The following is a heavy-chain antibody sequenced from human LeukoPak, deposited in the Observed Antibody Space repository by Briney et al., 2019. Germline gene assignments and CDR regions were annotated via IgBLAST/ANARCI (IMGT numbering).Heavy chain of an antibody. Sequence: ASVKVSCKASGYTFTGYYMHLVRQAPGQGLEWMGRLNPNSGGTNYAQKFQGRVTMTRDTSISTAYMELSRLRSDDTAVYYCARVSIAVAGTRIDYWGQGTLLTVSS. CDR2: LNPNSGGT. CDR1: GYTFTGYY. CDR3: ARVSIAVAGTRIDY. V-gene: IGHV1-2*06. J-gene: IGHJ4*02. D-gene: IGHD6-19*01.